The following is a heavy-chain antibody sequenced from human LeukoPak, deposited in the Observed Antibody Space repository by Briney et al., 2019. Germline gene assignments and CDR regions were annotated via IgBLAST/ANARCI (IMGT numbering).Heavy chain of an antibody. CDR1: GGSISSYY. J-gene: IGHJ4*02. Sequence: PSETLSLTCTVSGGSISSYYWSWIRQPPGKGLEWIGYIYYSGSTYYNPSLKSRVTISVDTSKNQFSLKLSSVTAADTAVYYCASRDYYDSSGYFDYWGQGTLVTVSS. D-gene: IGHD3-22*01. V-gene: IGHV4-59*08. CDR3: ASRDYYDSSGYFDY. CDR2: IYYSGST.